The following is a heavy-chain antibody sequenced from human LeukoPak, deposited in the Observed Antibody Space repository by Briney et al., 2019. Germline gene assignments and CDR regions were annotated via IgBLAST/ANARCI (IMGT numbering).Heavy chain of an antibody. CDR1: GYTFTSYY. D-gene: IGHD2-21*02. CDR2: INPSGGST. J-gene: IGHJ2*01. Sequence: ASVKVSCKASGYTFTSYYIHWVPKAPGQGLEWMGIINPSGGSTSYAQKFQGRVIKTRDTSTATVYMELSSLRSEDTAVYYCARDRGSKRVAYCGGDCYIGYFDLWGRGTLVTVSS. CDR3: ARDRGSKRVAYCGGDCYIGYFDL. V-gene: IGHV1-46*01.